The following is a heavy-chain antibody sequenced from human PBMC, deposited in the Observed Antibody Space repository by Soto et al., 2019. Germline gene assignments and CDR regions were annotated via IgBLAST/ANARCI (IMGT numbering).Heavy chain of an antibody. J-gene: IGHJ4*02. V-gene: IGHV4-4*02. CDR1: GGSISSSNW. CDR2: IYHSGST. Sequence: SETLSLTCAVSGGSISSSNWWSWVRQPPGKGLEWIGEIYHSGSTNYNPSLKSRVTILVDTSKNQFSLKLSSVTAADTAVYYCARGWGRIFDYWGQGTLVTVSS. CDR3: ARGWGRIFDY. D-gene: IGHD7-27*01.